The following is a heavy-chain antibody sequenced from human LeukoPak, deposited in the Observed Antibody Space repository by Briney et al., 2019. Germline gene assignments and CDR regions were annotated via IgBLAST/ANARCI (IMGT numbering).Heavy chain of an antibody. CDR2: IRSKAYGGTT. CDR1: GFTFGDYA. V-gene: IGHV3-49*03. D-gene: IGHD4-17*01. J-gene: IGHJ4*02. CDR3: TSTASTVTTMGYYFDY. Sequence: GRSLRLSCTASGFTFGDYATSWFRQAPGKGLEWVGFIRSKAYGGTTEYAASVRGRFTISRDDSKSIAYLQMNSLKTEDTAVYYCTSTASTVTTMGYYFDYWGQGTLVTVSS.